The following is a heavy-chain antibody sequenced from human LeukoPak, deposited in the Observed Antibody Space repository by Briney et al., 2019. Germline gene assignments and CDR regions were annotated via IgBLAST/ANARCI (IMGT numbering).Heavy chain of an antibody. D-gene: IGHD6-19*01. V-gene: IGHV1/OR15-1*04. J-gene: IGHJ4*02. CDR1: GYIFTDYY. CDR3: ARPTTDIAVAGIGYFDY. Sequence: ASVKVSCKASGYIFTDYYMHWVRQAPGQELGWMGRINPNSGGTNYAQKFQGRVTMTTDTSTSTAYMELRSLRSDDTAVYYCARPTTDIAVAGIGYFDYWGQGTLVTVSS. CDR2: INPNSGGT.